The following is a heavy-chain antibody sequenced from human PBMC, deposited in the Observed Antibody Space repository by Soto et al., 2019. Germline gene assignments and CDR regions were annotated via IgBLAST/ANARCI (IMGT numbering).Heavy chain of an antibody. CDR3: ARVFSDSSSFFDP. D-gene: IGHD6-13*01. CDR2: IYHTGNT. J-gene: IGHJ5*02. V-gene: IGHV4-4*02. CDR1: GGSISSTNW. Sequence: PSETLSLTCYVSGGSISSTNWWTWVRQPPGKGLEWIGEIYHTGNTNCSPSVRSRVTISVDTSKNHFSLKLSSVTAADTAVYYCARVFSDSSSFFDPWGQGTLVTVSS.